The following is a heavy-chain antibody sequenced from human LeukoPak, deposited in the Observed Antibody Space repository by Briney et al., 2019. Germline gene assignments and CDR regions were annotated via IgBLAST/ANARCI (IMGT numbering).Heavy chain of an antibody. Sequence: ASVKVSCKASGYTFTSYYMHWVRQAPGQGLEWMGIINPSGGSTTYAQKFQGRVTMTRDTSTGTVYMELSSLRSEDTAVYYCARDGRDSSPYYYYYMDVWGKGTTVTVSS. V-gene: IGHV1-46*01. CDR2: INPSGGST. D-gene: IGHD6-13*01. CDR1: GYTFTSYY. J-gene: IGHJ6*03. CDR3: ARDGRDSSPYYYYYMDV.